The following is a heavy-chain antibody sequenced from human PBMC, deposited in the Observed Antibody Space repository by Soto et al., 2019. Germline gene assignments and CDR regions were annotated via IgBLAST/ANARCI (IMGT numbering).Heavy chain of an antibody. V-gene: IGHV1-18*01. D-gene: IGHD6-13*01. CDR2: ISAYNGNI. Sequence: GASVKVSCKASGYTFPNYGISCVRQAPEQGLEWMGWISAYNGNINYAQKFQGRVTMTRNTSISTAYMELSSLRSEDTAVYYWARRGYSSSWYYYYYYGMDVWGQGTTVTVSS. J-gene: IGHJ6*02. CDR3: ARRGYSSSWYYYYYYGMDV. CDR1: GYTFPNYG.